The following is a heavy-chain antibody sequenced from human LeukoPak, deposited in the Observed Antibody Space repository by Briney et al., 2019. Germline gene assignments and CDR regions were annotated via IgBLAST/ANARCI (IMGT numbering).Heavy chain of an antibody. J-gene: IGHJ4*02. V-gene: IGHV4-34*01. CDR3: AGSIAARLDY. Sequence: SETLSLTCAVYGGSFSDYYWSWIRQPPGKWLEWIGVINHSGSTNYNPSLKSRVTISVDTSKNQFFMKLSSVTAADTAVYYCAGSIAARLDYWGQGTLVTVSS. CDR2: INHSGST. D-gene: IGHD6-6*01. CDR1: GGSFSDYY.